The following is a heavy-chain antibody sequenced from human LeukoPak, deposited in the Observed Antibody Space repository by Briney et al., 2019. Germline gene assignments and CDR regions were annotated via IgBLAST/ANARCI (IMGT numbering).Heavy chain of an antibody. CDR3: AREDFYYFDSSGYYLY. D-gene: IGHD3-22*01. J-gene: IGHJ4*02. CDR1: GGSISSDDYY. V-gene: IGHV4-30-4*01. Sequence: PSETLSLTCTVSGGSISSDDYYWSWIRQPPGKGLEWIGYIYYSGSTYYNPSLKSRVAMSVDTSKNQFSLKLSSVTVADTAVYYCAREDFYYFDSSGYYLYWGQGTLATVSS. CDR2: IYYSGST.